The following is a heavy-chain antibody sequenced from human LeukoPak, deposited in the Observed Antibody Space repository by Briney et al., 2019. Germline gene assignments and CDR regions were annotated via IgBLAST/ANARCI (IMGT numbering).Heavy chain of an antibody. CDR1: GFTFSRYW. Sequence: GGSLRLSCAASGFTFSRYWMSWVRQAPGKGLEWVANMKEDGSEKYYVDSVKGRFTISRDNAKNSLYLQMNSLRAEDTAVYYCARDSYYYMDVWGKGTTVTISS. V-gene: IGHV3-7*01. CDR2: MKEDGSEK. CDR3: ARDSYYYMDV. J-gene: IGHJ6*03.